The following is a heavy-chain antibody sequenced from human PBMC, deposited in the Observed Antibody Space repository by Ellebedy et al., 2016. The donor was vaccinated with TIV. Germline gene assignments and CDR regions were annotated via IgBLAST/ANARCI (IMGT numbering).Heavy chain of an antibody. V-gene: IGHV3-11*06. J-gene: IGHJ4*02. D-gene: IGHD2-8*02. CDR2: ISTSSSYT. Sequence: GESLKISCVASGFTFSAYYMSWIRQAPGKGLEWVSTISTSSSYTKCADSVTGRFTVSRDDAKNSLYLHINSLKAEDTAVYYCVRTGRPWFDYWGQGTLVTVSS. CDR1: GFTFSAYY. CDR3: VRTGRPWFDY.